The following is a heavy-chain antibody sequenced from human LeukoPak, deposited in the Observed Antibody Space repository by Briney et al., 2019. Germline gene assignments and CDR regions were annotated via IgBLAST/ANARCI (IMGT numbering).Heavy chain of an antibody. CDR1: GYTFTSYD. D-gene: IGHD3-3*01. Sequence: GASVKVSCKASGYTFTSYDINWVRQATGQGLEWMGWMNPNSGNTGYAQKFQGRVTITRNTSISTAYMELSSLRSEDTAVYYCARSGLHYDFWSGPTYYYYYMDVWGKGTTVTVSS. CDR2: MNPNSGNT. V-gene: IGHV1-8*03. CDR3: ARSGLHYDFWSGPTYYYYYMDV. J-gene: IGHJ6*03.